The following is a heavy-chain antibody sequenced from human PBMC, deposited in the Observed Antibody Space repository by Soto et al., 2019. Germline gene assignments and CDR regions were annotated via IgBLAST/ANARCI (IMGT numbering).Heavy chain of an antibody. V-gene: IGHV1-18*04. D-gene: IGHD3-3*01. CDR2: ISGYNGYT. CDR1: GYTFNTYG. CDR3: ARPGTILGRNGMDV. Sequence: QAQLVQSGAEVKKPGASVKVSCKTSGYTFNTYGISWVRQVPGQGPEWMGWISGYNGYTKYAQTFQGRVTMTTDASTSTAYMDMRSLRSDDTAVYYCARPGTILGRNGMDVWGQGTTVIVSS. J-gene: IGHJ6*02.